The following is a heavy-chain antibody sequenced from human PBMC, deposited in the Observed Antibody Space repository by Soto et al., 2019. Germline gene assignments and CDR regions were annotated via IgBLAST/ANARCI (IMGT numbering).Heavy chain of an antibody. D-gene: IGHD6-19*01. V-gene: IGHV3-9*01. CDR1: GVTFDDYA. CDR2: IRGHSGTI. Sequence: EVQLVESGGGLVQPGRSLRLSCAADGVTFDDYAMHWVRQAPGKGLEWVSGIRGHSGTIGYAEAVKGRFTISRDNAKNSLYLQMNRLRGEDTAFYYCVRGRTYSSGWPIFGYWGQGTLVSVSS. J-gene: IGHJ4*02. CDR3: VRGRTYSSGWPIFGY.